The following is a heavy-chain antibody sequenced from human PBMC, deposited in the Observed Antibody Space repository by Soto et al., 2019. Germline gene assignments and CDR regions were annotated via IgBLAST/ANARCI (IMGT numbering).Heavy chain of an antibody. Sequence: PSETLSLTCTVSGGSISDYYWSWIRQPPGKGLEWIGYIHYSGSTNYNPSPKSRVTISVNTSKNQFSLKLRSVTAADTAVYYCARGGIAARKGRWFDPWGQGTLVTVS. CDR1: GGSISDYY. CDR3: ARGGIAARKGRWFDP. D-gene: IGHD6-6*01. V-gene: IGHV4-59*01. CDR2: IHYSGST. J-gene: IGHJ5*02.